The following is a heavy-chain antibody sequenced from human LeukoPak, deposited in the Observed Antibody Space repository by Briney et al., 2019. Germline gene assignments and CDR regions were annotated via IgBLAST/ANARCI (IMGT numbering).Heavy chain of an antibody. CDR2: ISSSSSYI. Sequence: GGSLRLSCAASGFTFSSYSMNWVRQAPGKGLEWVSSISSSSSYIYYADSVKGRFTISRDNSKNTLYLQMNSLGAEDTAVYYCAKHQQIYGDSLMDVWGQGTTVTVSS. D-gene: IGHD4-17*01. CDR3: AKHQQIYGDSLMDV. CDR1: GFTFSSYS. J-gene: IGHJ6*02. V-gene: IGHV3-21*04.